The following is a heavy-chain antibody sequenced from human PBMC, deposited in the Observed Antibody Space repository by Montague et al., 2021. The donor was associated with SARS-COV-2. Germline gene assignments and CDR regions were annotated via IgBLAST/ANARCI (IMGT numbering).Heavy chain of an antibody. CDR1: GFSFGTYT. D-gene: IGHD5-18*01. CDR3: AGSSWMQLWLRGGYFDY. CDR2: ITSGGSDI. Sequence: SLRLSCAASGFSFGTYTMNWVRQAPGKGLEWVSSITSGGSDIYYADSVKGRFTISRDNTKNSLYLQMSSLRAEDTAVYYCAGSSWMQLWLRGGYFDYWGQGALVTVSS. V-gene: IGHV3-21*01. J-gene: IGHJ4*02.